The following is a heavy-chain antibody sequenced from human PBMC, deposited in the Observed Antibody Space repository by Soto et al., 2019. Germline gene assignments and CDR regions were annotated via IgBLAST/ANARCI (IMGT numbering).Heavy chain of an antibody. CDR2: INSDGSST. J-gene: IGHJ4*02. Sequence: EVQLVESGGGLVQPGGSLRLSCAASGFTFSSYWMHWVRQAPGKGLVWVSRINSDGSSTTYADSVKGRFTISRDNAKNTLYLQMNSLRADDTAVYYCARRSCSGGDCYHVDYWGQGTLVTVSS. CDR1: GFTFSSYW. D-gene: IGHD2-15*01. V-gene: IGHV3-74*01. CDR3: ARRSCSGGDCYHVDY.